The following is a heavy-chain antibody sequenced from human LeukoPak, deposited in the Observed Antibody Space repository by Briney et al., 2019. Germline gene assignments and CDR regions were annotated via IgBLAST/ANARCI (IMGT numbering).Heavy chain of an antibody. D-gene: IGHD3-16*01. J-gene: IGHJ4*02. Sequence: SKTLSLTCTVSGGSISSYYWSWIRQPPGKGLEWIGYIFYSGGTNYNPSLKSRVTMSVDTSKTQFSLKLSSVTAADTAVYYCARGVGLHVYYFDYWGQGSLVTVSS. CDR1: GGSISSYY. CDR3: ARGVGLHVYYFDY. CDR2: IFYSGGT. V-gene: IGHV4-59*01.